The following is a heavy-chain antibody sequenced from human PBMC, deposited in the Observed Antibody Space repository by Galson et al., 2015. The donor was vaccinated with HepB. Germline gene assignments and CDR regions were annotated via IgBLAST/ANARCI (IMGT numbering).Heavy chain of an antibody. V-gene: IGHV3-11*01. CDR3: ARDSSITIFGVVMYYYFMDV. D-gene: IGHD3-3*01. CDR1: GFTFSNYY. CDR2: ISRSGNTI. J-gene: IGHJ6*03. Sequence: SLRLSCAASGFTFSNYYMNWIRQAPGKGLEWVSYISRSGNTIYYADSVKGRFTISRDNAKSSLYLQMNSLRAEDTAVYYCARDSSITIFGVVMYYYFMDVWGKGTTVTVSS.